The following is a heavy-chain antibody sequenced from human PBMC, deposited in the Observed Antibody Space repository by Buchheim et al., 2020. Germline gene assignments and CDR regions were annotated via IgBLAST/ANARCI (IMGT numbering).Heavy chain of an antibody. CDR3: ARETQEVEWELAGMDV. D-gene: IGHD1-26*01. Sequence: QVQLQQWGAGLLKPSETLSLTCAVSGGSISSSNWWSWVRQPPGKGLEWIGEIYHSGSTNYNPSLKSRVTISVDKSKNQFSLKLSSVTAADTAVYYCARETQEVEWELAGMDVWGQGTT. CDR1: GGSISSSNW. J-gene: IGHJ6*02. CDR2: IYHSGST. V-gene: IGHV4-4*02.